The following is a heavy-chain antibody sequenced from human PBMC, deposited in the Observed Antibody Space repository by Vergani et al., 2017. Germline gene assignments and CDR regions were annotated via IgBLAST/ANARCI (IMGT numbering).Heavy chain of an antibody. CDR2: IRQDGSDI. J-gene: IGHJ6*03. V-gene: IGHV3-7*03. CDR3: AREGVVPAGLRGYYYYMDV. Sequence: EVQLVESGGGLVQPGGSPRLSCAASGFTFANFWMSWVRQAPGKGLEWVANIRQDGSDIYYVDSVRGRFTISRDNAKNSLYLQMNSLRAEDTAVYYCAREGVVPAGLRGYYYYMDVWGKGTTVTGSS. D-gene: IGHD2-2*01. CDR1: GFTFANFW.